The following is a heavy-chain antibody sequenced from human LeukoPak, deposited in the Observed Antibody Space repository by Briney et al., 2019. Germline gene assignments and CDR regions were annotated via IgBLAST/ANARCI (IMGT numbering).Heavy chain of an antibody. CDR3: ARDWEDSSGYYQINWYFDL. D-gene: IGHD3-22*01. V-gene: IGHV1-46*01. CDR1: GYTFTGYY. CDR2: INPSGGST. Sequence: ASVKVSCKASGYTFTGYYMHWVRQAPGQGLEWMGIINPSGGSTSYAQKFQGRVTMTRDTSTSTVYMELSSLRSEDTAVYYCARDWEDSSGYYQINWYFDLWGRGTLVTVSS. J-gene: IGHJ2*01.